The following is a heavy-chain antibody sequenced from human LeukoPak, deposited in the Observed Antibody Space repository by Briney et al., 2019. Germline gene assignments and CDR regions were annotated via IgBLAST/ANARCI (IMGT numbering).Heavy chain of an antibody. J-gene: IGHJ5*02. V-gene: IGHV3-15*01. CDR3: ATDFYDST. CDR1: RFPFSSYW. D-gene: IGHD3-22*01. Sequence: GGSLRLSCVASRFPFSSYWVTWVRQAPGKGLEWVGRIRSNSDGGTKDYAAPVKGRFTLSRDDSKTTLYLQMNSLQTEDTAVYYCATDFYDSTWGQGTLVTVSS. CDR2: IRSNSDGGTK.